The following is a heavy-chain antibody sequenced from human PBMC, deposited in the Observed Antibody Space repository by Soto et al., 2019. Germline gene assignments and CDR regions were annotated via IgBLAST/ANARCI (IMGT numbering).Heavy chain of an antibody. V-gene: IGHV1-18*01. Sequence: ASVKVSCKTSGYTFVTYYISWLRQAPGQGIEWMGWISPHNGKTNYIQSLQGRVTMTADTSTGTAYMELRSLQSDDTAIYFCARDYSNYFDYWGQGTLVTVSS. CDR2: ISPHNGKT. D-gene: IGHD4-4*01. J-gene: IGHJ4*02. CDR3: ARDYSNYFDY. CDR1: GYTFVTYY.